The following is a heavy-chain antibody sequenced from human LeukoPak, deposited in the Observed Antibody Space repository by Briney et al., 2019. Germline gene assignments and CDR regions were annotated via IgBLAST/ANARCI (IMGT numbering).Heavy chain of an antibody. CDR2: VYRGVST. CDR1: GDSISSGGYY. V-gene: IGHV4-30-2*01. Sequence: SETLSLTCTVSGDSISSGGYYWSWIRQPPGRGLEWIGYVYRGVSTSYNPSLKSRVAISVDRSKNQFSLKLNSVTAADTAVYYCARDHPYYEFWSGYSHLDAFDIWGQGTMVTVSS. D-gene: IGHD3-3*01. J-gene: IGHJ3*02. CDR3: ARDHPYYEFWSGYSHLDAFDI.